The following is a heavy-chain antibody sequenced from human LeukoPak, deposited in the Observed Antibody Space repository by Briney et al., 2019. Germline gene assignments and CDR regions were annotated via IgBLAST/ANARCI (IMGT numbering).Heavy chain of an antibody. CDR2: IIPISGTA. CDR1: GGTFSSHA. CDR3: ARDSCSGGSCYDDY. D-gene: IGHD2-15*01. V-gene: IGHV1-69*05. Sequence: SVKVSCKASGGTFSSHAIAWVRQAPGQGPEWMGGIIPISGTANYAQKLQDRVTMTTDTSTSTAYMELRSLRSDDTAVYYCARDSCSGGSCYDDYWGQGTLVTVSS. J-gene: IGHJ4*02.